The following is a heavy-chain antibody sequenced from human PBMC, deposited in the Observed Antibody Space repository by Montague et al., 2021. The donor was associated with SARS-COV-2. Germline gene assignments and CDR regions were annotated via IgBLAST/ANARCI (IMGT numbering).Heavy chain of an antibody. V-gene: IGHV3-43*02. Sequence: SLRLSCAASGFTFDDFAMHWVRQVPGKGLEWISFVSGDGGSTYYAGSVKGRFTIPRDNNKNSLYLQMNSLRTEDTALYYCAKKGGTTTDFDSWGQGTLVTVSS. CDR3: AKKGGTTTDFDS. CDR2: VSGDGGST. CDR1: GFTFDDFA. D-gene: IGHD1-1*01. J-gene: IGHJ4*02.